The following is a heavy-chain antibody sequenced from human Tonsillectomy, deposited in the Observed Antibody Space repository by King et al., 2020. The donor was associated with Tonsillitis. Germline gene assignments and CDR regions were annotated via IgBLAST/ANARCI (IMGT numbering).Heavy chain of an antibody. CDR3: AKRGTIGDYGNSHYFDY. D-gene: IGHD4-11*01. CDR2: ISYDGSNK. V-gene: IGHV3-30*18. Sequence: VQLVESGGGVVQPGRSLRLSCAASGFTFSSYDMHWVRQAPGKGLEWVAVISYDGSNKYYADSVKGRFTISRDNSKNTLYLQMNSLRGEDTAVYYCAKRGTIGDYGNSHYFDYWGQGTLVTVSS. CDR1: GFTFSSYD. J-gene: IGHJ4*02.